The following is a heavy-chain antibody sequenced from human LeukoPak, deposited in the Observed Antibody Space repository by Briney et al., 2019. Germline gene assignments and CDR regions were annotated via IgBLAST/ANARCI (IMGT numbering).Heavy chain of an antibody. CDR3: ARENSGSYREFDY. V-gene: IGHV4-39*07. CDR1: GGYIITSGHY. D-gene: IGHD1-26*01. J-gene: IGHJ4*02. CDR2: VYYTGVT. Sequence: SETLSLTCTVSGGYIITSGHYWGWIRQPPGKGLEWIGSVYYTGVTSTNPFFRSRMSISVDTSKNQFSLNLTSVTAADTAVFYCARENSGSYREFDYWGQGTLVTVSS.